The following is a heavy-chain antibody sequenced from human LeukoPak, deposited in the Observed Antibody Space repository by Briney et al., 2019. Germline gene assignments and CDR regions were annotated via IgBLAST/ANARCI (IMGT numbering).Heavy chain of an antibody. V-gene: IGHV3-74*01. D-gene: IGHD6-13*01. J-gene: IGHJ4*02. Sequence: GGSLRLSCAASGFTFSSSWMHWVRQAPGKGLLWVSRINSDGSSTTYADSVKGRFTISRDNAKNTLYLQMNSLRAEDTAVYYCARAAVIAGGSAYWGQGTLVTASS. CDR3: ARAAVIAGGSAY. CDR1: GFTFSSSW. CDR2: INSDGSST.